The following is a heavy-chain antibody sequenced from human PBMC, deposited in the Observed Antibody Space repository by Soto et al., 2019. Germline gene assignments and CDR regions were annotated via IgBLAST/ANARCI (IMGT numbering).Heavy chain of an antibody. J-gene: IGHJ2*01. CDR1: GGSISSGGYY. Sequence: QVQLQESGPGLVKPSQTLSLTCTVSGGSISSGGYYWSWIRQHPGKGLEWIGYIYYSGSTYYNPSLKSRVTLSVDPSKNQFSLKLGFVTAADTAVYYCAGGGGVTTVTTHFWYFDLWGRGTLVTVSS. CDR2: IYYSGST. CDR3: AGGGGVTTVTTHFWYFDL. V-gene: IGHV4-31*03. D-gene: IGHD4-17*01.